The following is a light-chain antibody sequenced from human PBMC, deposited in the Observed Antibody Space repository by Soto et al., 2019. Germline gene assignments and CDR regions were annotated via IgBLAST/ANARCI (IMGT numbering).Light chain of an antibody. CDR2: TDY. V-gene: IGLV1-44*01. CDR3: ASWDDSLSGGV. CDR1: NSNIGTYT. Sequence: QSVLTQPPSASGTPGQRVVISCSGSNSNIGTYTVNWYQQLPGTAPRLLIYTDYQRPSGVPDRFSGSKSGTSASLAISGLQPEDEADYYCASWDDSLSGGVFGGGTKLTVL. J-gene: IGLJ3*02.